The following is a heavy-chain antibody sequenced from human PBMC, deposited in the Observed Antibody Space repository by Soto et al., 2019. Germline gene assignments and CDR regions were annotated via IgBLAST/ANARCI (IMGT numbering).Heavy chain of an antibody. J-gene: IGHJ2*01. Sequence: QVQLVQSGAEVKKPGSSVKVSCKASGGTFSSYTISWVRQAPGQGLEWMGRIIPILGIANYAQKFQGRVTITADKSTSTAYMELSSLRSEDTAVYYCARDGVVVVEGYFDLWGCGTLVTVSS. V-gene: IGHV1-69*08. D-gene: IGHD2-15*01. CDR2: IIPILGIA. CDR3: ARDGVVVVEGYFDL. CDR1: GGTFSSYT.